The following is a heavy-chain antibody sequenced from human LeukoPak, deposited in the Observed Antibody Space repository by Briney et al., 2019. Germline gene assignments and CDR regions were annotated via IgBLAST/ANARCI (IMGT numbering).Heavy chain of an antibody. CDR3: ARGYSSNWYYFDY. V-gene: IGHV4-59*01. Sequence: SETLSLTCTVSGGSISTYYWTWIRQPPGKGLEWIGYIYYSGSTNYSPSLKSRVTISVDTSKNQFSLKVSSVTAADTAVYYCARGYSSNWYYFDYWGQGTRVTVSS. CDR1: GGSISTYY. J-gene: IGHJ4*02. CDR2: IYYSGST. D-gene: IGHD6-13*01.